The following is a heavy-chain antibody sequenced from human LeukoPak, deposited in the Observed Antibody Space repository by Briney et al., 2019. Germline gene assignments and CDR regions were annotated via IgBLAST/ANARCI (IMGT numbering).Heavy chain of an antibody. CDR2: IRYDGSNK. CDR1: GFTFSSYG. D-gene: IGHD3-9*01. J-gene: IGHJ4*02. V-gene: IGHV3-30*02. Sequence: GGSLRLSCAASGFTFSSYGMHWVRQAPGKGLEWVAFIRYDGSNKYYADSVKGRFTISRDNSKNTLSLQMNSLRAEDTAVYYCAKEDHDILTGSAFDYWGQGTLVTVSS. CDR3: AKEDHDILTGSAFDY.